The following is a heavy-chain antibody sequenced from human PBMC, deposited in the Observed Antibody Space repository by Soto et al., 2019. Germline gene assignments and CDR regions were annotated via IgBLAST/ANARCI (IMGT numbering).Heavy chain of an antibody. Sequence: AASGGTVSSSPRHWVRQDTGKGLEWVGRIRSKANSYATAYAASVKGRFTISRDDSKNTAYLQMNSLKTEDTAVYYCTSHGLELGELFAYWGQGTLVTV. V-gene: IGHV3-73*01. CDR1: GGTVSSSP. D-gene: IGHD1-7*01. J-gene: IGHJ4*02. CDR3: TSHGLELGELFAY. CDR2: IRSKANSYAT.